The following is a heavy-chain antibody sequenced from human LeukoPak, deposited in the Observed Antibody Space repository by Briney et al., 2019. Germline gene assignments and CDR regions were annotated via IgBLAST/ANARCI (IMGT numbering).Heavy chain of an antibody. CDR1: GFTFSNAW. D-gene: IGHD3-10*01. Sequence: GGSLRLSCAASGFTFSNAWMSWVRQAPGKGLEWVGRIKSKTDGGTTDYAAPVKGRFTISRDDSKNTLYLQMNSLKTEDTAVYYCTTETYGSGSPNWFDPWGQGTLVTVSS. J-gene: IGHJ5*02. CDR3: TTETYGSGSPNWFDP. CDR2: IKSKTDGGTT. V-gene: IGHV3-15*01.